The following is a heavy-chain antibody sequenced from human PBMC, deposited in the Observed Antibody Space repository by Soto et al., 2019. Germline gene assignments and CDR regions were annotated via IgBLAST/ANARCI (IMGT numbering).Heavy chain of an antibody. CDR1: GFTFSDYY. CDR2: ISSSGSTI. J-gene: IGHJ4*02. D-gene: IGHD2-8*01. Sequence: PGGFMRLSCAASGFTFSDYYMSWLRPAPGKGLEWVSYISSSGSTIYYADSVKGRFTISRDNAKNSLYLQMNSLRAEDTAVYYCARGYARHCTNGVCSLSYYFDYWGQGTLVTVSS. V-gene: IGHV3-11*01. CDR3: ARGYARHCTNGVCSLSYYFDY.